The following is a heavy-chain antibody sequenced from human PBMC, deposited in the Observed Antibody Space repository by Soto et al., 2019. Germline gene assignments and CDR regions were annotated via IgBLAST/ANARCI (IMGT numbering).Heavy chain of an antibody. CDR3: ARQIYDSDTGPNFQYYFDS. D-gene: IGHD3-22*01. V-gene: IGHV5-10-1*01. Sequence: GESLKISCNGSGYSFAGYWITWVRQKPGKGLEWMGRIDPSDSQTYYSPSFRGHVTISVTKSISTVFLQWSSLRASDTAMYYCARQIYDSDTGPNFQYYFDSWGQGTPVTVSS. CDR2: IDPSDSQT. CDR1: GYSFAGYW. J-gene: IGHJ4*02.